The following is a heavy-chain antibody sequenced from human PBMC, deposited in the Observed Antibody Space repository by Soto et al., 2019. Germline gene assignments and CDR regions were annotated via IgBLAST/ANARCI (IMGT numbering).Heavy chain of an antibody. J-gene: IGHJ4*02. CDR2: IIPIFGTA. V-gene: IGHV1-69*01. CDR1: GGTFSSYA. D-gene: IGHD2-2*01. Sequence: QVQLVQSGAEVKKPGSSVKVSCKASGGTFSSYAISWVRQAPGQGLEWMGGIIPIFGTANYAQKFQGRVTIAAEESTSTAYLELSSLRSEDTAVYYCARGYCSSTSCYPCAYWGQGTLVTVSS. CDR3: ARGYCSSTSCYPCAY.